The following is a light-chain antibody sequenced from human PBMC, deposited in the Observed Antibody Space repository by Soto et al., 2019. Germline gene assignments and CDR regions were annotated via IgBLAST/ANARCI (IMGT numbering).Light chain of an antibody. CDR3: QQSYSTPPT. Sequence: DIQMTQSPSSLSASVGDRVTITCRASQSIRAYLNWYQQKPGKAPKPLIFAASSLESGVPSRFSGSGSGTDFTLTISRLQPEDFATYDCQQSYSTPPTFGQGPKLEIK. J-gene: IGKJ2*01. V-gene: IGKV1-39*01. CDR2: AAS. CDR1: QSIRAY.